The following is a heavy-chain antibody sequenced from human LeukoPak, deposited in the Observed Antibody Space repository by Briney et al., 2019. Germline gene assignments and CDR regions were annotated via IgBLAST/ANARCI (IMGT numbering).Heavy chain of an antibody. D-gene: IGHD5-18*01. CDR2: INHSGST. J-gene: IGHJ6*03. CDR3: ARGKRGYSYDAGSGYYYYYYYMDV. V-gene: IGHV4-34*01. CDR1: GGSFSGYY. Sequence: SETLSLTCAVYGGSFSGYYWSWIRQPPGKGLEWIGEINHSGSTNYNPSLKSRVTISVDTSKNQFSLKLSSVTAADTAVYYCARGKRGYSYDAGSGYYYYYYYMDVWGKGTTVTVSS.